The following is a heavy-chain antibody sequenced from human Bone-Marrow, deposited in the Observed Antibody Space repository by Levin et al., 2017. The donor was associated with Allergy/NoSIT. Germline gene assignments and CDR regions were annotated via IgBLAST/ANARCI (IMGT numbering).Heavy chain of an antibody. CDR3: ARWAETRGNSVRAFDM. V-gene: IGHV4-59*01. J-gene: IGHJ3*02. CDR1: SGSISAYY. Sequence: KTSETLSLTCTVSSGSISAYYWNWIRQPPGMPLEWIGFSHYSGQRMYNPSLRSRVTISVDTSRSQFSLKLTSVTAADTAMYYCARWAETRGNSVRAFDMWGQGAFVTVSS. CDR2: SHYSGQR. D-gene: IGHD4-23*01.